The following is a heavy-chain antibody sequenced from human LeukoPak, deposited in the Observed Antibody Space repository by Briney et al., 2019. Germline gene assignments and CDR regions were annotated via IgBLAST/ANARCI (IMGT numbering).Heavy chain of an antibody. Sequence: GGSLRLSCAASGFTFENYWMSWVRQAPGKGLEWVANIKQDGSEKFYVDSVKGRFTVYRDNAKNSLSLQMSSLRVEDTAVYYCTRKLSPPDYWGQGTLVTVSS. V-gene: IGHV3-7*01. CDR2: IKQDGSEK. CDR3: TRKLSPPDY. D-gene: IGHD4-23*01. CDR1: GFTFENYW. J-gene: IGHJ4*02.